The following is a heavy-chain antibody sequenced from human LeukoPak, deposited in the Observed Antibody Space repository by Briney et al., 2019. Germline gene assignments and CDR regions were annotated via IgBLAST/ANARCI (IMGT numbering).Heavy chain of an antibody. J-gene: IGHJ6*02. D-gene: IGHD4-23*01. CDR2: IIPIFGTA. CDR3: ARDYTPNCYGGNDYYYYGMDV. CDR1: GGTFSSYA. Sequence: SVKVSCKASGGTFSSYAISWVRQAPGQGLEWMGGIIPIFGTANYAQKFQGRVTITADESTSTAYMELSSLRSEDTAVYYCARDYTPNCYGGNDYYYYGMDVWGQGTTVTVSS. V-gene: IGHV1-69*13.